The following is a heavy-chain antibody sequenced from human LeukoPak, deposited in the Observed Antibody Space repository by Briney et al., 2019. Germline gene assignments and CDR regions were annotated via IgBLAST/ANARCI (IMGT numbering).Heavy chain of an antibody. V-gene: IGHV3-23*01. D-gene: IGHD2-2*01. CDR2: ISGSGDST. CDR1: GFTFSNYA. J-gene: IGHJ4*02. Sequence: GGSLRLSCTASGFTFSNYAMTWVRQAPGKGLEWLSSISGSGDSTSYADSVKGRFTISRDNSKNTVYLQMNNLRAEDTAVYYCAKLYCSSTTCYRKFSDYWGQGILVTVSS. CDR3: AKLYCSSTTCYRKFSDY.